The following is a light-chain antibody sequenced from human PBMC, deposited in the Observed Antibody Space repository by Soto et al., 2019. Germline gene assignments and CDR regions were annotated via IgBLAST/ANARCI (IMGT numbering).Light chain of an antibody. CDR2: QVS. V-gene: IGKV2-30*02. CDR1: QGLVHSDGDTF. J-gene: IGKJ2*01. Sequence: DVVMTQSPLSLPVTLGQPASISCRSSQGLVHSDGDTFLSWFQQRPGQSPRRLIYQVSNRDSGVPDRFSGSGSGTDFTLKISRVEPEDVGIYYCMQGTHWPYTFGQGTKLEI. CDR3: MQGTHWPYT.